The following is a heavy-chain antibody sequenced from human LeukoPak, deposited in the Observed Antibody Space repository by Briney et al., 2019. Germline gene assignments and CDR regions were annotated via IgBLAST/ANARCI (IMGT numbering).Heavy chain of an antibody. CDR3: ASGMVARFDY. Sequence: SSETLSLTCTVSGGSISPDYWGWIRQPPGKGLEWIGYIHYRGSTNYNPSLKSRVTISIDTSKNQFSLKLTSVTAADTAVYYCASGMVARFDYWGQGTLVTVSS. D-gene: IGHD5-12*01. V-gene: IGHV4-59*08. CDR2: IHYRGST. J-gene: IGHJ4*02. CDR1: GGSISPDY.